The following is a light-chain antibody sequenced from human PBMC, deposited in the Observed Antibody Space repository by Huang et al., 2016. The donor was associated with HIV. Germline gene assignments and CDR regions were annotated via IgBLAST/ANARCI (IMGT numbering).Light chain of an antibody. Sequence: DIQMTQSPSTLSASIGDRVTITCRASQIITSWLAWYQQKPGKAPKLLSYKASTLHRGVPSRCSGSGSGTDFTLTISSLQPDDFATYYCQQYNAYPLTFGGGTKVEIK. CDR1: QIITSW. CDR3: QQYNAYPLT. CDR2: KAS. J-gene: IGKJ4*01. V-gene: IGKV1-5*03.